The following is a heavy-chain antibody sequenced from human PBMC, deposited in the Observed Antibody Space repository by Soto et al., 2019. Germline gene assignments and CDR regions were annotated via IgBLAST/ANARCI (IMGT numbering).Heavy chain of an antibody. CDR1: GGTFSSYA. CDR3: ARNPLTVWSGYHPVDY. V-gene: IGHV1-69*01. Sequence: QVQLVQSGAEVKKPGSSVQVSCKASGGTFSSYAISWVRQAPGQGLECMGGIIPIFGTANYAQKFQGRVTITADESTSTAYMELSSLRSEDTAVYYCARNPLTVWSGYHPVDYWGQGTLVPVSS. CDR2: IIPIFGTA. D-gene: IGHD3-3*01. J-gene: IGHJ4*02.